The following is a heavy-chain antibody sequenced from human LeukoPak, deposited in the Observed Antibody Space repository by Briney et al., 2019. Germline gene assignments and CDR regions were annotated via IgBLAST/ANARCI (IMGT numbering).Heavy chain of an antibody. Sequence: AETLSLTCTVSGGSISSYYWSWIRQPPGKGLEWIGYIYYSGSTNYNPSIKSRVTISVDTSKNQFSLKLSSVTAADTAVYYCARYGGGGGYFDYWGQGTLVTVSS. CDR2: IYYSGST. CDR3: ARYGGGGGYFDY. CDR1: GGSISSYY. D-gene: IGHD2-21*01. V-gene: IGHV4-59*01. J-gene: IGHJ4*02.